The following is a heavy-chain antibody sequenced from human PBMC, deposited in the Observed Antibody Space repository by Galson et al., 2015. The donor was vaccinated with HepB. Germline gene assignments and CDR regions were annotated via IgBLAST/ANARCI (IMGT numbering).Heavy chain of an antibody. V-gene: IGHV3-64*01. CDR3: ARSSYGDYFTGYYGMDV. J-gene: IGHJ6*02. CDR2: ISSNGGST. CDR1: GFTFNRFA. Sequence: SLRLSCAASGFTFNRFAMHWVRQAPGKGLEYVSAISSNGGSTYYANSVKGRFTISGDNIWNTVYLQMGSLRAEDMAVYYCARSSYGDYFTGYYGMDVWGQGTTVTVS. D-gene: IGHD4-17*01.